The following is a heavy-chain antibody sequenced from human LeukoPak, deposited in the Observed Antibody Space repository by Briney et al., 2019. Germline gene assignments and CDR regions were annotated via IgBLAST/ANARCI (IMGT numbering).Heavy chain of an antibody. J-gene: IGHJ4*02. CDR3: ARVVGDPDLLDYFDY. Sequence: GGSLRLSCAASGVTFSDYYMSWIRQAPGKGLEWVSYISSSGSTIYYADSVKGRFTISRDNAKNSLYLQMNILRAEDTAVYYCARVVGDPDLLDYFDYWGQGTLVTVSS. CDR1: GVTFSDYY. CDR2: ISSSGSTI. D-gene: IGHD1-26*01. V-gene: IGHV3-11*01.